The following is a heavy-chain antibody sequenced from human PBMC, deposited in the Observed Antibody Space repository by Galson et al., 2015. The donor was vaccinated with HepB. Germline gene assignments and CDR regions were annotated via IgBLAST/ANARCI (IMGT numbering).Heavy chain of an antibody. D-gene: IGHD6-19*01. Sequence: SLRLSCAASGFTFSSYAVSWVRQSPGKGLEWVSALSGSGGNTYYPDSVKGRFTISRDNSKNTLYLQMNSLRAEDTAVYFCAKSNQWLAGNAFDIWGQGTMVTVSS. CDR3: AKSNQWLAGNAFDI. V-gene: IGHV3-23*01. CDR1: GFTFSSYA. J-gene: IGHJ3*02. CDR2: LSGSGGNT.